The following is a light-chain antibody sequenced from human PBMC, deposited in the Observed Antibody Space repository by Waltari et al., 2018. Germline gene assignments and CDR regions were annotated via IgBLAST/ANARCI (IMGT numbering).Light chain of an antibody. CDR1: QNILYSSNNKYY. Sequence: DIVMTQSPDSLPVSLGERATINCKSSQNILYSSNNKYYLAWYQQKSGQPPKLLIYWASTRASGVPDRFSGSGSGTDFTLTISSLQAEDVAVYYCQQYYSTPPTFGQGTKVEIK. V-gene: IGKV4-1*01. CDR2: WAS. J-gene: IGKJ1*01. CDR3: QQYYSTPPT.